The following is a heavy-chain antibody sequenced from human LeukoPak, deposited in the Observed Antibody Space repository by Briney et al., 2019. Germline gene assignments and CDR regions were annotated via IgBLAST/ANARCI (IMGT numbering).Heavy chain of an antibody. CDR3: AREGVVPAASYGMDV. CDR2: IIPILGIA. J-gene: IGHJ6*02. D-gene: IGHD2-2*01. CDR1: GGSFSRYA. Sequence: SVNVSCKASGGSFSRYAISWVRQAPGQGLEWMGRIIPILGIANYAQKFQGRVTITADKSTSTAYMELSSLRSEDTAVYYCAREGVVPAASYGMDVWGQGTTVTVSS. V-gene: IGHV1-69*04.